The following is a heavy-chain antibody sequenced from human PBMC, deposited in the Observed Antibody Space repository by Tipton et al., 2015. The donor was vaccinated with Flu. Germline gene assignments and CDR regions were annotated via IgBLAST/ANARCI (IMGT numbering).Heavy chain of an antibody. CDR1: GFTFSSYG. J-gene: IGHJ6*03. Sequence: SLRLSCAASGFTFSSYGVHWVRQAPGKGLEWLAIIWNDGINKYYADSVKGRFTISRDNSKNTAYLQVNSLRAEDTAVYYCARGEWGRRTLHLGEVKDMDYYYMDVWGKGTAVTVSS. D-gene: IGHD3-16*01. V-gene: IGHV3-33*08. CDR3: ARGEWGRRTLHLGEVKDMDYYYMDV. CDR2: IWNDGINK.